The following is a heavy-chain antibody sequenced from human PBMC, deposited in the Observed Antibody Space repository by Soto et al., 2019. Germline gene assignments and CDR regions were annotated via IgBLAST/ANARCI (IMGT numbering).Heavy chain of an antibody. CDR3: ARAEVDTAMVSFNWFDP. J-gene: IGHJ5*02. D-gene: IGHD5-18*01. Sequence: GGSLRLSCAASGFTFSSYSMNWVRQAPGKGLEWVPSISSSSSYIYYADSVKGRFTISRDNAKNSLYLQMNSLRAEDTAVYYCARAEVDTAMVSFNWFDPWGQGTLVTVSS. CDR2: ISSSSSYI. V-gene: IGHV3-21*01. CDR1: GFTFSSYS.